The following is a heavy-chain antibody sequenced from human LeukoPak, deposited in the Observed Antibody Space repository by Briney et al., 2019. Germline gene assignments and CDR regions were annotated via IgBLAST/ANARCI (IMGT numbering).Heavy chain of an antibody. Sequence: ASVKVSCKASVGTLSSYAISWVRQAPGQGLEWMGRIIPILGIANYAQKFQGRVTITADKSTSTAYMELSSLRSEDTAVYYCARDLYSGYDNYWGQGTLVTVSS. CDR2: IIPILGIA. J-gene: IGHJ4*02. V-gene: IGHV1-69*04. CDR3: ARDLYSGYDNY. CDR1: VGTLSSYA. D-gene: IGHD5-12*01.